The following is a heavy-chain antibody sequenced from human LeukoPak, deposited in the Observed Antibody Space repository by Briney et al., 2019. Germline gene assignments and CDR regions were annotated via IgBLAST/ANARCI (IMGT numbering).Heavy chain of an antibody. Sequence: GASVKVSCKASGYTLTNYGISWVRQAPGQGLEWMGWVSVNNANTKYAEKVQGRVTMTTDTSTSTAYMELRSLRSDDTAVYYCARVRAIMGELLDYWGQGTLVTVSS. D-gene: IGHD1-26*01. CDR1: GYTLTNYG. CDR3: ARVRAIMGELLDY. J-gene: IGHJ4*02. CDR2: VSVNNANT. V-gene: IGHV1-18*01.